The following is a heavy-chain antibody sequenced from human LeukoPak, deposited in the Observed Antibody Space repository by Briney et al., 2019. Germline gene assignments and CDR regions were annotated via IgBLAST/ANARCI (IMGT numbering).Heavy chain of an antibody. CDR1: GFTFSSYE. CDR3: AKAPVTSCRGAFCYPFDY. Sequence: GGSLRLSCAASGFTFSSYEMNWVRQAPGKGLEWLSYISSFSSTIYYADSVMGRFTISRDNAKNSLYLQMNSLRAEDAAVYYCAKAPVTSCRGAFCYPFDYWGQGTLVTVSS. J-gene: IGHJ4*02. V-gene: IGHV3-48*03. CDR2: ISSFSSTI. D-gene: IGHD2-15*01.